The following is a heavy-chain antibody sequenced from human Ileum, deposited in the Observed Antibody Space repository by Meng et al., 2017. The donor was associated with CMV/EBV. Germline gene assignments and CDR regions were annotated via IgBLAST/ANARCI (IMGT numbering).Heavy chain of an antibody. V-gene: IGHV4-4*07. CDR1: GGSIGSYY. CDR3: ARDTGTTGTGSLIDY. D-gene: IGHD1-1*01. CDR2: IHTTDST. Sequence: QVQLQESGPGLVKSSETLSLTCTVSGGSIGSYYWNWIRQPDGKGLEWIGRIHTTDSTNYNPSFKSRVTISVDTSKNQFSLKLTSMTAADTAVYYCARDTGTTGTGSLIDYWGQGILVTVSS. J-gene: IGHJ4*02.